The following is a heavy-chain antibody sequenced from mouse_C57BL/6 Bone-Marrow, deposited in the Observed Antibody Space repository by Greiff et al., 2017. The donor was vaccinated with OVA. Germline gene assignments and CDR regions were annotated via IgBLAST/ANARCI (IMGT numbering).Heavy chain of an antibody. CDR1: GFTFSDYY. D-gene: IGHD1-1*01. Sequence: EVMLVESGGGLVQPGGSLKLSCAASGFTFSDYYMYWVRQTPEKRLEWVAYISNGGGSTYYPDTVKGRFTISRDNAKNTLYLQMSRLKSEDTAMYYCARREGPDYYGSSYGWFAYWGQGTLVTVSA. CDR2: ISNGGGST. V-gene: IGHV5-12*01. J-gene: IGHJ3*01. CDR3: ARREGPDYYGSSYGWFAY.